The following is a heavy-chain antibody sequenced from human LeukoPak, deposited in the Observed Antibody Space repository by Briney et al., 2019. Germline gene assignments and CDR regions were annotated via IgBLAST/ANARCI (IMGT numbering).Heavy chain of an antibody. V-gene: IGHV1-69*13. CDR2: IIPIFGTA. Sequence: SVKVSCKASGGTFSSYAISWVRQAPGQGLEWMGGIIPIFGTANYAQKFQGRVTITADESTSTAYMELSSLRSEDTAVYYCARKGYDFWSGYYTGIGFWFDPWGPGTLVTVSS. J-gene: IGHJ5*02. CDR3: ARKGYDFWSGYYTGIGFWFDP. D-gene: IGHD3-3*01. CDR1: GGTFSSYA.